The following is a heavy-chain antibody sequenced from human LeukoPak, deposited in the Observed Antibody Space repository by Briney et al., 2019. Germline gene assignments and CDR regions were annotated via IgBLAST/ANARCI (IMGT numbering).Heavy chain of an antibody. Sequence: SVKVPCKASGGTFSSYAISWVRQAPGQGLEWMGRIIPILGIANYAQKFQGRVTITADKSTSAAYMELSSLRSEDTAVYYCARDHGYCSGGSCYLGWFDPWGQGTLVTVSS. CDR1: GGTFSSYA. CDR3: ARDHGYCSGGSCYLGWFDP. V-gene: IGHV1-69*04. CDR2: IIPILGIA. J-gene: IGHJ5*02. D-gene: IGHD2-15*01.